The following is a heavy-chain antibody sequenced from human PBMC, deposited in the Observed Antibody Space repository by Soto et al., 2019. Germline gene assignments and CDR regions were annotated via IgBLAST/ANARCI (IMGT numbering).Heavy chain of an antibody. CDR3: ARGPVVVTGTLHFDY. Sequence: QVQLQESGPGLVKPSETLSLTCTVSGGSVSSGSYYWSWIRQPPGKGLEWIGYIYYSGSTNYNPSLTSRVTISVDTSKNQFSLKLSSVTAADTAVYYCARGPVVVTGTLHFDYWGQGTLVTVSS. D-gene: IGHD2-21*02. CDR2: IYYSGST. V-gene: IGHV4-61*01. J-gene: IGHJ4*02. CDR1: GGSVSSGSYY.